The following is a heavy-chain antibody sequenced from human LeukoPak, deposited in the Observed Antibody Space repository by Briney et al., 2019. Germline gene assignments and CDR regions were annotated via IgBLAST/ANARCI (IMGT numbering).Heavy chain of an antibody. Sequence: GASVKVSCKASGYTFTSYGISWVRQAPGQGLEWMGWISAYNGNTNYAQKLQGRVTMTTDTSTSTAYMELRSLRSDDTAVYYCARAPRITMVRGVINLDYWGQGTLVTVSS. V-gene: IGHV1-18*01. J-gene: IGHJ4*02. D-gene: IGHD3-10*01. CDR3: ARAPRITMVRGVINLDY. CDR1: GYTFTSYG. CDR2: ISAYNGNT.